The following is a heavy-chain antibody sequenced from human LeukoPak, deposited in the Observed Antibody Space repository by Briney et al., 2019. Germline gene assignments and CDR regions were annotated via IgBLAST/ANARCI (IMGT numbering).Heavy chain of an antibody. D-gene: IGHD3-9*01. CDR1: GFTFSSYA. Sequence: PGGSLRLSCAASGFTFSSYAMSWVRQARGKGLEWVSAISGSGGSTYYADSVKGRFTISRDNSKNTLYLQMNSLRAEDTAVYYCARDTYDILTGYYKWAFDIWGQGTMVTVSS. CDR3: ARDTYDILTGYYKWAFDI. J-gene: IGHJ3*02. V-gene: IGHV3-23*01. CDR2: ISGSGGST.